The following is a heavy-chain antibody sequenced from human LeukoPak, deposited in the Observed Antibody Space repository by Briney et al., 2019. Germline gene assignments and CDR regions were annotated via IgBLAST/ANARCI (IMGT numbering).Heavy chain of an antibody. Sequence: GGSLRLSCAASGFTFSSYGMHWVRQAPCKGLEWVAVIWYDGSNKYYADSVKGRFTISRDNSKNTLYMQMNSLRAEDTAVYYCVRGYYTQAFDYWGQGTLVTVSS. CDR2: IWYDGSNK. CDR1: GFTFSSYG. CDR3: VRGYYTQAFDY. J-gene: IGHJ4*02. D-gene: IGHD3-3*01. V-gene: IGHV3-33*01.